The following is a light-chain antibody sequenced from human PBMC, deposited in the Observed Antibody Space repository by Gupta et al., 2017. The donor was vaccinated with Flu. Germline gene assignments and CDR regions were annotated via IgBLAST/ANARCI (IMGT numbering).Light chain of an antibody. CDR1: QYIRNSY. CDR3: QQEDQSPNT. J-gene: IGKJ2*01. Sequence: GTLYLSPGERATRSCRASQYIRNSYLAWYQQKPGQAPRLLIHGASRRATGIPDRFSGSESGTEFTLTISSLEPEDFAVYYCQQEDQSPNTFGQGTKVEIK. V-gene: IGKV3-20*01. CDR2: GAS.